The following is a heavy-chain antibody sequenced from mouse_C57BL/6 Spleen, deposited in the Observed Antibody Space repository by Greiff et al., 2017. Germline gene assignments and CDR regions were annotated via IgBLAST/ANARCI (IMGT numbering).Heavy chain of an antibody. J-gene: IGHJ2*01. CDR3: ARNDGYYLDY. V-gene: IGHV1-82*01. Sequence: QVQLQQSGPELVKPGASVKISCKASGYAFSSSWMNWVKQRPGKGLEWIGRIYPGDGDTNYNGKFKGKATLTADNSSSTAYMQLSSLTSEDSAVYFCARNDGYYLDYWGQGTTLTVSS. D-gene: IGHD2-3*01. CDR1: GYAFSSSW. CDR2: IYPGDGDT.